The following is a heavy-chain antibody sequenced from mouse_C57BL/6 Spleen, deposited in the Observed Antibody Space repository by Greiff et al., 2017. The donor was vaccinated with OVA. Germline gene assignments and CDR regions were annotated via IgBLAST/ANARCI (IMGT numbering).Heavy chain of an antibody. Sequence: QVQLQQSGAELVRPGTSVKVSCKASGYAFTNYLIEWVKQRPGQGLEWIGVINPGSGGTNYNEKFKGKATLTADKSSSTAYMQLSSLTSEDSAVYFCARRGPLTTVVATDDYWGQGTTLTVSS. D-gene: IGHD1-1*01. V-gene: IGHV1-54*01. CDR1: GYAFTNYL. J-gene: IGHJ2*01. CDR2: INPGSGGT. CDR3: ARRGPLTTVVATDDY.